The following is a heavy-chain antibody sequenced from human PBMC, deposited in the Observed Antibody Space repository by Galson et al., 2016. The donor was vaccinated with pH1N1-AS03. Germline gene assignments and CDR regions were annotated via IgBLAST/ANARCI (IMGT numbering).Heavy chain of an antibody. V-gene: IGHV3-21*01. Sequence: SLRLSCAASGFTFNKYSMNWVRQAPGKGLEWVSSLRSRTNYIHESDSVRGRFTIFRDNAKNSLYLQMSSLRADDTAVYYCARGLPGDYGMDVWGQGTTVTVSS. CDR3: ARGLPGDYGMDV. D-gene: IGHD7-27*01. CDR1: GFTFNKYS. J-gene: IGHJ6*02. CDR2: LRSRTNYI.